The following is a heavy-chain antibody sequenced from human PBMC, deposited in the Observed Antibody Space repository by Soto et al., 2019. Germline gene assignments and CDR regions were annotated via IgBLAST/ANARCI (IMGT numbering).Heavy chain of an antibody. CDR2: IYYSGST. V-gene: IGHV4-59*01. Sequence: SETLSLTCTVSGGSISGYYWSWIRQPPGKGLEWIGYIYYSGSTKYNPSLNSRVTISVDTSKNQFSLKLSSVTAADTAMYYCARVHRYCSGGSCYLHDYWGQGTLVTVSS. D-gene: IGHD2-15*01. CDR1: GGSISGYY. CDR3: ARVHRYCSGGSCYLHDY. J-gene: IGHJ4*02.